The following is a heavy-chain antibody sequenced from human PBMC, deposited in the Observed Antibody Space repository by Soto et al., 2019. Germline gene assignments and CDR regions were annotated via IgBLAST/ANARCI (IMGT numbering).Heavy chain of an antibody. Sequence: SVKVSCKASGGTFSSYAISWGRQAPGQGLEWMGGIIPIFGTANYSPSFQGHVTISADKSISTAYLQWSSLKASDTAMYYCARQEVVATKDYYYYGMDVWGQGTTVTVSS. V-gene: IGHV1-69*06. D-gene: IGHD5-12*01. J-gene: IGHJ6*02. CDR1: GGTFSSYA. CDR3: ARQEVVATKDYYYYGMDV. CDR2: IIPIFGTA.